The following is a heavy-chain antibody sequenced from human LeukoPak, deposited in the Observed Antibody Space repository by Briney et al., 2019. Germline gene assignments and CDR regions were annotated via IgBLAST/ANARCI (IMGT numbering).Heavy chain of an antibody. V-gene: IGHV4-59*01. CDR2: VSCSGSS. D-gene: IGHD3-10*01. CDR3: ARAAAYYGYVDY. J-gene: IGHJ4*02. CDR1: GGSISTYY. Sequence: PSETLSLTCTVSGGSISTYYWSWIRQPPGKGLEWIGHVSCSGSSNYNASLKSRVTISEDTSKNQFSLRLSFVTAADTAVYYCARAAAYYGYVDYWGQGTLVTVSS.